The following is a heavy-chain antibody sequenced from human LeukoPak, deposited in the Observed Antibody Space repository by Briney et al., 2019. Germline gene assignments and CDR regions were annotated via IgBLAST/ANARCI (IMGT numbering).Heavy chain of an antibody. Sequence: GESLKISCKGSVYSFTSYWIGWVRQMPGKGLEWMGIIYPCDSDTRYIPSFQGQVTISADKSISTPYMQWNRLKASDTAMYYCARTVGAIPKAWAFDIWGQGTMVTVSS. CDR3: ARTVGAIPKAWAFDI. V-gene: IGHV5-51*01. J-gene: IGHJ3*02. CDR2: IYPCDSDT. D-gene: IGHD1-26*01. CDR1: VYSFTSYW.